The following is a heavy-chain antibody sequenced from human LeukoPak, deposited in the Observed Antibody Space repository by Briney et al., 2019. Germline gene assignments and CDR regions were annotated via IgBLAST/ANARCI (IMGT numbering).Heavy chain of an antibody. CDR2: INHSGST. CDR3: ARPSGDILTGYYGL. CDR1: GFSVSVNS. Sequence: GSLRLSCAASGFSVSVNSMSRVRQALGKGLEWIGEINHSGSTNYDPSLKSRVTISVDTSKNQFSLKLRSVTAADTAVYYCARPSGDILTGYYGLWGQGTLVTVSS. V-gene: IGHV4-34*01. D-gene: IGHD3-9*01. J-gene: IGHJ4*02.